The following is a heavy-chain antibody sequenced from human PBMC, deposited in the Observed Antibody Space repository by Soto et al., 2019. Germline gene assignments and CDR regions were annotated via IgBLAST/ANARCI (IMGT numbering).Heavy chain of an antibody. CDR1: GFTFSSYS. CDR3: ARGGDTAMVTRNVYYYGMDV. V-gene: IGHV3-48*02. CDR2: ISSSSSTI. J-gene: IGHJ6*02. D-gene: IGHD5-18*01. Sequence: PGGSLRLSCAASGFTFSSYSMNWVRQAPGKGLERVSYISSSSSTIYYADSVKGRFTISRDNAKNSLYLQMNSLRDEDTAVYYCARGGDTAMVTRNVYYYGMDVWGQGTTVTVSS.